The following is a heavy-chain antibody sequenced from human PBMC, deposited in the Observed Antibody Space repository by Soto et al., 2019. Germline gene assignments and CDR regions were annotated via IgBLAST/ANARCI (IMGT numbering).Heavy chain of an antibody. CDR3: ARDDSFAFDI. CDR1: GFTFTSYS. D-gene: IGHD2-21*01. V-gene: IGHV3-48*01. Sequence: EVQLVESGGGLVQPGGSLRLACAASGFTFTSYSMNWVRQAPGKGLAWVSYIRGTTHYADSVKGRFTISRDNARSSLYLPVNSLRADDTAVYYCARDDSFAFDIWGQGTMVTVSS. J-gene: IGHJ3*02. CDR2: IRGTT.